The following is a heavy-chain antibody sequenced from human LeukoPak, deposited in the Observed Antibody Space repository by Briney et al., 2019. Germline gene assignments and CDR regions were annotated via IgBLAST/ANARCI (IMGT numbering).Heavy chain of an antibody. CDR3: ARGFLMGATPYYYYGMDV. V-gene: IGHV1-8*02. Sequence: GASVKVSCKASGYTFTSYDINWVRQATGQRLEWMGWMNPNSGNTGYAQKFQGRVTMTRNTSISTAYMELSSLRSEDTAVYYCARGFLMGATPYYYYGMDVWGQGTTVTVSS. CDR2: MNPNSGNT. D-gene: IGHD1-26*01. CDR1: GYTFTSYD. J-gene: IGHJ6*02.